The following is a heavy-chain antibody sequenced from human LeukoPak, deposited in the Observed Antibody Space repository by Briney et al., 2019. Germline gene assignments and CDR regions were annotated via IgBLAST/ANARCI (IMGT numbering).Heavy chain of an antibody. Sequence: SETLSLTCTVSDYSISSGYFWGWIRQPPGKGLEWIGSMYHSGTTHYNPSLKSRVTISGDTSKNQFSLKLSSVTAADTAVYYCARGAYYGSGSYYNVGIGYWGQGTLVTVSS. CDR1: DYSISSGYF. CDR2: MYHSGTT. D-gene: IGHD3-10*01. CDR3: ARGAYYGSGSYYNVGIGY. V-gene: IGHV4-38-2*02. J-gene: IGHJ4*02.